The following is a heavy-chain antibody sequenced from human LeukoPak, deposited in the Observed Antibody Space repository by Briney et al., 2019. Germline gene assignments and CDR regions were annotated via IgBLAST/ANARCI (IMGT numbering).Heavy chain of an antibody. CDR2: ISYEGSNN. CDR1: GFTFSSFS. CDR3: ARDRVAAADLDY. V-gene: IGHV3-30*04. J-gene: IGHJ4*02. Sequence: GSLRLSLAAPGFTFSSFSMHWVPPGPGKGLELVAVISYEGSNNYYADSVKGRFTVSRDNSKNTLYLQMDSLRTEDTAVYYCARDRVAAADLDYWGQGTLVTVSS. D-gene: IGHD6-13*01.